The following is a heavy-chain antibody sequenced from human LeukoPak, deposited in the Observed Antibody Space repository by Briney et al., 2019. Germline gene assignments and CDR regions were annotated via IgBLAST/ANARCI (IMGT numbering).Heavy chain of an antibody. CDR2: VSYDGRKK. V-gene: IGHV3-30*18. CDR1: GFTFSNHG. D-gene: IGHD2-8*01. J-gene: IGHJ4*02. Sequence: PGGSLRLSCAVSGFTFSNHGMHWVRQAPGKGLEWVAVVSYDGRKKYYADSVKSRFTISRDNSKNTLYLQMNSLRAEDTALYYCAKEYTNVMDYFHYWGQGTLVTVSS. CDR3: AKEYTNVMDYFHY.